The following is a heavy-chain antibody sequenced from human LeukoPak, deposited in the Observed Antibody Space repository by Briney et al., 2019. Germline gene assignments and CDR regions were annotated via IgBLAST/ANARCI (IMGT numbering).Heavy chain of an antibody. V-gene: IGHV4-34*01. D-gene: IGHD2-15*01. Sequence: SETLSLTCAVYGGSFSGYYWSWIRQPPGKGLEWIGEINHSGSTNYNPSLKSRVTISVDTSKNQFSLKLSSVTAADTAVYYCARGRYCSGGSCYSENYYYYYGMDVWGQGTTVTVSS. J-gene: IGHJ6*02. CDR3: ARGRYCSGGSCYSENYYYYYGMDV. CDR2: INHSGST. CDR1: GGSFSGYY.